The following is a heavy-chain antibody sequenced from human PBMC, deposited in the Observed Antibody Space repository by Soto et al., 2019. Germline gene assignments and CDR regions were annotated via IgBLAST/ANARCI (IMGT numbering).Heavy chain of an antibody. Sequence: QVQLVESGGGVVQPGRSLRLSCAASGFTFTTYGMHWVRQAPGKGLEWVAVISSDGSDKYFADSVRGRFSISRDNSKNTLYLQMNSLRAEDTAVYYCEKDLYPPNSYGTGLFDYWGQGALVTVSS. V-gene: IGHV3-30*18. J-gene: IGHJ4*02. CDR1: GFTFTTYG. D-gene: IGHD3-10*01. CDR2: ISSDGSDK. CDR3: EKDLYPPNSYGTGLFDY.